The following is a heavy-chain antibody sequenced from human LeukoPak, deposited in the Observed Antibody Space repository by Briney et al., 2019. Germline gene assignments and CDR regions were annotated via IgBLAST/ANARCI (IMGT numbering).Heavy chain of an antibody. J-gene: IGHJ5*02. CDR1: GFTFSSYW. CDR3: VRGVGGDSRFDP. V-gene: IGHV3-74*01. Sequence: GGSLRLSCAASGFTFSSYWMHWVRQAPGKGLVWVSRINSDGSSTRYADSVKGRFTISRDNAKNTLYLQMNSLRAEDTAVFYCVRGVGGDSRFDPWGQGTLVTVSS. D-gene: IGHD1-26*01. CDR2: INSDGSST.